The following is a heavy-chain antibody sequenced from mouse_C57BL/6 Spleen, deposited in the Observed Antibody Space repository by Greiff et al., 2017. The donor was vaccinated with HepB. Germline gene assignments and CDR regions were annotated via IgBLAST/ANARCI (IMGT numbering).Heavy chain of an antibody. V-gene: IGHV1-69*01. CDR1: SYTFTSYW. CDR2: IDPSDSYT. D-gene: IGHD4-1*01. CDR3: ARRGTGDDY. J-gene: IGHJ2*01. Sequence: VQLQQPGAELVMPGASVKLSCKASSYTFTSYWMHWVKQRPGQGLEWIGEIDPSDSYTNYNQKFKGKSTLTVDKSSSTAYMQLSSLTSEDSAVYYCARRGTGDDYWGQGTTLTVSS.